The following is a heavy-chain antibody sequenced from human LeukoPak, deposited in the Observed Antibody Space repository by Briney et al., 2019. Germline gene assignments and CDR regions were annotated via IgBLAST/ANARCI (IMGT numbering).Heavy chain of an antibody. J-gene: IGHJ4*02. CDR3: ATSGDSYGQRTFDY. CDR1: GDTFTGYY. Sequence: ASVKVSCKASGDTFTGYYMHWVRQAPGQGLEWMGWINPNSGGTNYAQKFQGWVTMTRDTSISTAYMELSRLRSDDTAVYYCATSGDSYGQRTFDYWGQGTLVTVSS. V-gene: IGHV1-2*04. D-gene: IGHD5-18*01. CDR2: INPNSGGT.